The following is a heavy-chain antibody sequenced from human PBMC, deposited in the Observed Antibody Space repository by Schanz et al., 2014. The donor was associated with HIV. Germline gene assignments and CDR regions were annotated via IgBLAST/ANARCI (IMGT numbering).Heavy chain of an antibody. Sequence: VQLVESGGGLVQPGGSLRLSCAASGLTLSDHYVDWVRQAPGKGLEWVSSISSSSSYIYYADSVKGRFTISRDNSKNTLYLQMNSLRAEDTAVYYCANSGYCTSGICYTRGDGMDVWGQGTTVTVSS. CDR2: ISSSSSYI. CDR3: ANSGYCTSGICYTRGDGMDV. CDR1: GLTLSDHY. D-gene: IGHD2-8*01. J-gene: IGHJ6*02. V-gene: IGHV3-11*06.